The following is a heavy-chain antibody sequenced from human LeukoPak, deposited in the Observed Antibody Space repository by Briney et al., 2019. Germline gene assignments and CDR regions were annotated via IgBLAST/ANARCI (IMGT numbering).Heavy chain of an antibody. D-gene: IGHD6-19*01. CDR1: GFTVSSNY. CDR3: AKAGSGWYYFDY. CDR2: IYSGGST. V-gene: IGHV3-53*01. J-gene: IGHJ4*02. Sequence: GGSLRLSCAASGFTVSSNYMSWVRQAPGKGLEWVSVIYSGGSTYYADSVKGRFTISRDNSKNTLYLQMNSLRAEDTAVYYCAKAGSGWYYFDYWGQGTLVTVSS.